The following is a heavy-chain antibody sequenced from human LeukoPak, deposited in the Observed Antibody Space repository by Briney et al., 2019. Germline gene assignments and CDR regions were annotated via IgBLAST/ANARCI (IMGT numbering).Heavy chain of an antibody. CDR2: ITGSGSST. D-gene: IGHD2/OR15-2a*01. V-gene: IGHV3-23*01. J-gene: IGHJ6*03. CDR3: AKDPPLFLGSYYMDV. Sequence: GGSLRLSCAASGFTFSSYGMNWVRQAPGKGLEWVSAITGSGSSTYFADSVKGRFTISRDNSKNTLYLQMNSLRAEDTAVYYCAKDPPLFLGSYYMDVWGKGTTVTISS. CDR1: GFTFSSYG.